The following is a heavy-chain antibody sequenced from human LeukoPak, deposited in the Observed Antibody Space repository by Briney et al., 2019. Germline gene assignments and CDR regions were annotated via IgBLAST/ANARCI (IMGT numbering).Heavy chain of an antibody. CDR3: ARGERFGEYYYYLDV. CDR2: INPNSGAT. Sequence: ASVKVSCKASGYTFTDYYIHWVRQAPGQGPEWLAWINPNSGATNFAQEFQGRVTLTSDTSITAAYMELAGLRSDDTAVYFCARGERFGEYYYYLDVWGMGSTVTVSS. CDR1: GYTFTDYY. V-gene: IGHV1-2*02. J-gene: IGHJ6*03. D-gene: IGHD3-16*01.